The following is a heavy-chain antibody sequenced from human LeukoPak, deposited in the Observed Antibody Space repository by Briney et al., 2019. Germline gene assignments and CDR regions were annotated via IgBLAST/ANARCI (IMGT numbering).Heavy chain of an antibody. CDR1: GYTFSSYA. D-gene: IGHD2-21*02. J-gene: IGHJ4*02. CDR2: ISGSGGST. V-gene: IGHV3-23*01. CDR3: AKARVVVTAIQDY. Sequence: GGSLRLSCVASGYTFSSYAMSWVRQAPGKGQEWVSAISGSGGSTYYADSVKGRFTISRDNSKNTLLLQMNSLRAEDTAVYYCAKARVVVTAIQDYWGQGTLVTVSS.